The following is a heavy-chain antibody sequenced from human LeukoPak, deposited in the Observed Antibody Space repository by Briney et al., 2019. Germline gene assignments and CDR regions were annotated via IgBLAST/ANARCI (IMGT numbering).Heavy chain of an antibody. V-gene: IGHV4-34*01. Sequence: PSETLSLTCAVYGGSFSGYYWSWIRQPPGKGLGWIGEINHSGSTNYNPSLRSRVTISVDTSKNQFSLKLSSVTAADTAVYYCARAQRDYYYYYMDVWDKGITVTVSS. CDR2: INHSGST. J-gene: IGHJ6*03. CDR1: GGSFSGYY. CDR3: ARAQRDYYYYYMDV.